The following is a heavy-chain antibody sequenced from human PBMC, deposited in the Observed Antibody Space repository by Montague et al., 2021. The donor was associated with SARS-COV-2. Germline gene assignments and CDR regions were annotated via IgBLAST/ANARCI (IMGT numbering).Heavy chain of an antibody. CDR3: AREGYRSGSFYMDY. V-gene: IGHV3-30*04. Sequence: SLRLSCAASRLPFNGYAMHWVRQAPGKGLEWLTFISHDESNHRYADSVKGRFTISRDNSKNTLHLQMDSLRPEDTAVYYCAREGYRSGSFYMDYWGQGTLVTVSS. CDR2: ISHDESNH. D-gene: IGHD3-10*01. J-gene: IGHJ4*01. CDR1: RLPFNGYA.